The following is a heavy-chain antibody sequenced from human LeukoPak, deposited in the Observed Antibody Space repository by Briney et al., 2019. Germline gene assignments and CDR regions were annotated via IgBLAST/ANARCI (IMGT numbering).Heavy chain of an antibody. CDR3: AREGAGGFDY. J-gene: IGHJ4*02. CDR1: GGSFSGYY. CDR2: INHSGST. D-gene: IGHD1-26*01. V-gene: IGHV4-34*01. Sequence: SETLSLTCAVYGGSFSGYYWSWIRQPPGKGLEWIGEINHSGSTNYNPSLKSRVTISVDTSKNQFSLKLSSVTAADTAVYYCAREGAGGFDYWDQGTLVTVSS.